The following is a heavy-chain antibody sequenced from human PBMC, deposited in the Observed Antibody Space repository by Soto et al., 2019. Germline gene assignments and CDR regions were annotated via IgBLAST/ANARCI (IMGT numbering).Heavy chain of an antibody. Sequence: PGGSLRLSCAASGFTFSSYEMNWVRQAPGKGLEWVSYISSSGSTIYYADSVKVRFTISIDNAKNSLYLQMNSLRAEDTAVYYCARDHKGGYYHYGMDXWGQGTTVTVS. CDR3: ARDHKGGYYHYGMDX. V-gene: IGHV3-48*03. J-gene: IGHJ6*02. CDR1: GFTFSSYE. CDR2: ISSSGSTI.